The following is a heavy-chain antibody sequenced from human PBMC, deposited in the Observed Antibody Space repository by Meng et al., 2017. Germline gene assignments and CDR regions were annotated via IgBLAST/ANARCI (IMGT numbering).Heavy chain of an antibody. D-gene: IGHD2-21*02. V-gene: IGHV2-5*02. CDR2: IYWDDDK. CDR1: GFSLSTSGVG. CDR3: AHRRGDSREGWFDP. Sequence: QITVKESGPTLVKPTQTLTLTCTFSGFSLSTSGVGGGWIRQPPGKALEWLALIYWDDDKRYSPSLKSRLTITKDTPKNQVVLTMTNMDPVDTATYYCAHRRGDSREGWFDPWGQGTLVTVSS. J-gene: IGHJ5*02.